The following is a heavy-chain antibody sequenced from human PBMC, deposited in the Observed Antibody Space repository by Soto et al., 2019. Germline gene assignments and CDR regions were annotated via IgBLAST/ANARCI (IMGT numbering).Heavy chain of an antibody. CDR1: GGSISSGGYS. D-gene: IGHD2-21*02. CDR3: ARGPAYCGGYCPHYFDY. V-gene: IGHV4-30-2*01. J-gene: IGHJ4*02. CDR2: IYHSGST. Sequence: QLQLQESGSGLVKPSQTLSLTCAVSGGSISSGGYSWSWIRQPPGKGLEWIGYIYHSGSTYYNPSLKSRVTISVDRSTNKFSRKLSSVTAADTAVYYCARGPAYCGGYCPHYFDYWGQGTLVTVSS.